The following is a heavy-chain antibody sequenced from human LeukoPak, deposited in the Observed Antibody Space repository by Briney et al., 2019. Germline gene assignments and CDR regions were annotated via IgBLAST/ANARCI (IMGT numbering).Heavy chain of an antibody. Sequence: SETLSLTCAVYGGSFSGYYWSWIRQPPAKGLEWIGEINHSGSTNYNPSLKSRVTISVDTSKNQFSLKLSSVTAADTAVYYSSRSEGLRYFDWLQSAKGFDPWGQGTLVTVSS. CDR2: INHSGST. J-gene: IGHJ5*02. CDR1: GGSFSGYY. V-gene: IGHV4-34*01. CDR3: SRSEGLRYFDWLQSAKGFDP. D-gene: IGHD3-9*01.